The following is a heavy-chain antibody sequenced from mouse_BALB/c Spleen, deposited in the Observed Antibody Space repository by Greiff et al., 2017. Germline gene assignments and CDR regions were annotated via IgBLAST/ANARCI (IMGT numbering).Heavy chain of an antibody. CDR1: GYTFTSYW. Sequence: QVQLQQPGAELVRPGASVKLSCKASGYTFTSYWINWVKQRPGQGLEWIGNIYPSDSYTNYNQKFKDKATLTVDKSSSTAYMQLSSRTSEDSAVYYCTRSDSSLWYFDVWGAGTTVTVSS. V-gene: IGHV1-69*02. J-gene: IGHJ1*01. CDR3: TRSDSSLWYFDV. CDR2: IYPSDSYT. D-gene: IGHD1-1*01.